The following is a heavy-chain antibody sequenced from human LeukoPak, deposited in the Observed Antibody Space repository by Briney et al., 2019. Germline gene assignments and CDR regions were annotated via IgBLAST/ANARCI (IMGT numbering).Heavy chain of an antibody. CDR1: GYTLTELS. J-gene: IGHJ4*02. Sequence: ASVKVSCKVSGYTLTELSMHWVRQAPGKGREWMGGFDPEDGETIYAQKFQGRVTMSEDTSTDTAYMELSSLRSEDTAVYYCATEFTVTTGFDYWGQGTLVTVSS. CDR2: FDPEDGET. CDR3: ATEFTVTTGFDY. V-gene: IGHV1-24*01. D-gene: IGHD4-17*01.